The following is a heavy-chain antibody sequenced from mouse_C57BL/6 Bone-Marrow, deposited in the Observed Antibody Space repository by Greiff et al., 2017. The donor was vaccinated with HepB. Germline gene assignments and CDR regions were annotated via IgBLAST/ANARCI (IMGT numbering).Heavy chain of an antibody. V-gene: IGHV1-69*01. CDR2: IDPSDSYT. CDR3: AREGGVGAHFGY. J-gene: IGHJ2*01. CDR1: GYTFTSYW. D-gene: IGHD1-1*01. Sequence: QVQLQQPGAELVMPGASVKLSCKASGYTFTSYWMHWVKQRPGQGLEWIGEIDPSDSYTNYNQKFKGKSTLTVDKSSSTAYMQLSSLTSEDSAVYYRAREGGVGAHFGYWGQGTPLPVPS.